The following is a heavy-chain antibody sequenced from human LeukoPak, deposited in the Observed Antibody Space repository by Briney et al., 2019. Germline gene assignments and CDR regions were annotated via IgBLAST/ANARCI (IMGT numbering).Heavy chain of an antibody. CDR1: GGTFSSYA. CDR3: ARVDTVGYYFDY. V-gene: IGHV1-69*04. Sequence: GASVKVSCKASGGTFSSYAISWVRQAPGQGLEWMGRIIPIFGIANYAQKFQGRVTITADKSTSTAYMELSSLRSDDTAAYYCARVDTVGYYFDYWGQGTLVTVSS. D-gene: IGHD5-18*01. J-gene: IGHJ4*02. CDR2: IIPIFGIA.